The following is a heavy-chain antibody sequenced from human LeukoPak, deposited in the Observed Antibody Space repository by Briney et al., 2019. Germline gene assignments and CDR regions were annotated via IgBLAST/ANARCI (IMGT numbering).Heavy chain of an antibody. J-gene: IGHJ4*02. CDR1: GFTFSNYG. CDR2: IRYDGSNK. CDR3: ATLTSSSRWDY. Sequence: PGGSLRLSCAASGFTFSNYGMHWVRQAPGKGLEWVAFIRYDGSNKYVDSVKGRFTISRDNSKNTLYLRMNSLRAEDTAVYYCATLTSSSRWDYGAKGTLSTVTS. V-gene: IGHV3-30*02. D-gene: IGHD2-2*01.